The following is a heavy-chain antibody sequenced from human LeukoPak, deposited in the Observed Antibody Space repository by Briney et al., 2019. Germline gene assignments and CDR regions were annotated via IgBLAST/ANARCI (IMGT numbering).Heavy chain of an antibody. CDR2: INPSDGSA. V-gene: IGHV1-46*01. J-gene: IGHJ4*02. Sequence: ASVKVSCKASGYTFTSYYLHWVRQAPGQGLERMGIINPSDGSASYAQKFQGRVTMDRDTSTSTVYMELSSLRSEDTAVYYCARGVRWLQLSYFDYWGQGTLVTVSS. CDR3: ARGVRWLQLSYFDY. CDR1: GYTFTSYY. D-gene: IGHD5-24*01.